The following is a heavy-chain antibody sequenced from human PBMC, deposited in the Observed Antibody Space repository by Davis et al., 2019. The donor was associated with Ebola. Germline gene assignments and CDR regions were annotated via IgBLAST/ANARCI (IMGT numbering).Heavy chain of an antibody. J-gene: IGHJ5*02. CDR3: ARDTTTVVTGWFDP. V-gene: IGHV1-2*04. Sequence: ASVKVSCKASGGTFSSYAISWVRQAPGQGLEWMGWINPNSGGTNYAQKFQGWVTMTRDTSISTAYMELSRLRSDDTAVYYCARDTTTVVTGWFDPWGHGTQVIVSS. CDR2: INPNSGGT. D-gene: IGHD4-23*01. CDR1: GGTFSSYA.